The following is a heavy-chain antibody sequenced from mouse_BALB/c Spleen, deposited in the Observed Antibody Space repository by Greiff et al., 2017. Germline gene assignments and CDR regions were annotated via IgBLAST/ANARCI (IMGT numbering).Heavy chain of an antibody. CDR3: NGLLRAMDY. Sequence: EVQLQQSGAELVRSGASVKLSCTASGFNIKDYYMHWVKQRPEQGLEWIGWIDPENGDTEYAPKFQGKATMTADTSSNTAYLQLSSLTSEDTAVYYCNGLLRAMDYWGQGTSVTVSS. D-gene: IGHD2-3*01. V-gene: IGHV14-4*02. J-gene: IGHJ4*01. CDR1: GFNIKDYY. CDR2: IDPENGDT.